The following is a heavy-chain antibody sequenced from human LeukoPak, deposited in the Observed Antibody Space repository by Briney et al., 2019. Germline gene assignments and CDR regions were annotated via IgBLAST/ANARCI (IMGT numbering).Heavy chain of an antibody. J-gene: IGHJ4*02. Sequence: PGGSLRLSCAASGFTFSSYSMNWVRQAPGKGLEWVSYISSSSSTIYYADSVKGRFTISRDNAKNSLYLQMNSLRAEDTAVYYCASPSYYDSSGYPWGFDYWGQGTLVTVSS. CDR3: ASPSYYDSSGYPWGFDY. D-gene: IGHD3-22*01. V-gene: IGHV3-48*01. CDR2: ISSSSSTI. CDR1: GFTFSSYS.